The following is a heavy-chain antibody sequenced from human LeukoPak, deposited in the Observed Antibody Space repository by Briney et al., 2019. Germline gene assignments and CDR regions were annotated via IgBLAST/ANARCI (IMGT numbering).Heavy chain of an antibody. CDR1: GGSISSGC. D-gene: IGHD2-8*02. V-gene: IGHV4-59*01. CDR2: IYNSGRS. Sequence: PSETLSLTCSVSGGSISSGCWSWIRQPPGKGLEWIAYIYNSGRSNYNPSLKSRVTISLDTSKNQFSLKLSSVTAADTAVYYCAGGSGASWFDPWGQGTLVTVSS. J-gene: IGHJ5*02. CDR3: AGGSGASWFDP.